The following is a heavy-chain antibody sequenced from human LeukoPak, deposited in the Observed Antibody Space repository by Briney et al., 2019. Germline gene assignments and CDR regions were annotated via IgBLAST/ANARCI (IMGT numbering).Heavy chain of an antibody. CDR3: AKDRATQIYYFDY. CDR1: GFTFSSYA. V-gene: IGHV3-23*01. CDR2: ISGSGGST. J-gene: IGHJ4*02. Sequence: GGSLRLSCAASGFTFSSYAMSWVRQAPGQGLEWVSAISGSGGSTYYADSVKGRFTISRDNSKNTLYLQMNSLRAGDTAVYYCAKDRATQIYYFDYWGQGTLVTVSS.